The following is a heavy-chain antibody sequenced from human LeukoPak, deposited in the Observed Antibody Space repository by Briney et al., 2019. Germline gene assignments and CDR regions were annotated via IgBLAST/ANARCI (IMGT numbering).Heavy chain of an antibody. Sequence: SETLSLTCTVSGGSISSYYWSWIRQPPGKGLVWIGYIYYSGSTNYNPSRKSRVTIPVDTSKNQCPLKLSSVTAADTAVYYWARGKDSSSWYWFDPWGQGTLVTVSS. V-gene: IGHV4-59*01. CDR1: GGSISSYY. J-gene: IGHJ5*02. D-gene: IGHD6-13*01. CDR3: ARGKDSSSWYWFDP. CDR2: IYYSGST.